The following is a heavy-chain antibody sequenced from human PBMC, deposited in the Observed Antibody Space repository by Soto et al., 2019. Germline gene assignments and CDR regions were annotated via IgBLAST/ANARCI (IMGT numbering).Heavy chain of an antibody. CDR2: ILPIYSTRNYA. CDR1: GGTFNKYA. V-gene: IGHV1-69*06. CDR3: ARGVVVVTNYYFDQ. J-gene: IGHJ4*02. Sequence: QVQLVQSGAEVRKPGSSVKDSCKASGGTFNKYAISWVRQAPGQGPEWMGGILPIYSTRNYANYAHKFQGRVTITVDTSTSTAYMELSGLKSDDTAIYYCARGVVVVTNYYFDQWGQGTLVTVSS. D-gene: IGHD2-2*01.